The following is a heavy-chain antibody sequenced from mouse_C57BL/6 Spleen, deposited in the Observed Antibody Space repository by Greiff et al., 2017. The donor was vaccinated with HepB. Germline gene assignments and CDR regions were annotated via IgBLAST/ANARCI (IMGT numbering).Heavy chain of an antibody. V-gene: IGHV1-42*01. CDR2: INPSTGGT. CDR1: GYSFTGYY. Sequence: DVQLQESGPELVKPGASVKISCKASGYSFTGYYMNWVKQSPEKSLEWIGEINPSTGGTTYNQKFKAKATLTVDKSSSTAYMQLKSLTSEDSAVYYCARNYLGPFDYWGQGTTLTVSS. D-gene: IGHD2-1*01. CDR3: ARNYLGPFDY. J-gene: IGHJ2*01.